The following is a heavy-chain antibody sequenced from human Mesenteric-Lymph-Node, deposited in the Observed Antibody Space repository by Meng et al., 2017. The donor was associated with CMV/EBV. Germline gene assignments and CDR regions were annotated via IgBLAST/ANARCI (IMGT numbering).Heavy chain of an antibody. CDR1: GGSLSGYY. Sequence: YGGSLSGYYWSWIRQPPEKGLEWIGEINHSGSTNDNPSLASRVTISVDTSKNQFSLKVTSVTAADTAVYYCARGTAAGGFNNWFDPWGQGTLVTVSS. D-gene: IGHD6-13*01. CDR2: INHSGST. CDR3: ARGTAAGGFNNWFDP. J-gene: IGHJ5*02. V-gene: IGHV4-34*01.